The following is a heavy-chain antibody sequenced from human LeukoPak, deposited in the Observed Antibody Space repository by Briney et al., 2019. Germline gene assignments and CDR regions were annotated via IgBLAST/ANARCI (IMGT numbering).Heavy chain of an antibody. CDR2: ISGSGGST. CDR3: AKDPSHYGDYTEYFQH. Sequence: GGSLRLSCAAPGFTFSSYAMSWVRQAPGKGLEWVSAISGSGGSTYYADSVKGRFTISRDNSKNTLYLQMNSLRAEDTAVYYCAKDPSHYGDYTEYFQHWGQGTLVSVSS. CDR1: GFTFSSYA. D-gene: IGHD4-17*01. V-gene: IGHV3-23*01. J-gene: IGHJ1*01.